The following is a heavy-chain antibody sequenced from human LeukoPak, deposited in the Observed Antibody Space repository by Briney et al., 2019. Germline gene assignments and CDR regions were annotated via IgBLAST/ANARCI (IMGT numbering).Heavy chain of an antibody. Sequence: SETLSLTCTVSGGSISSYYWSWIRQPAGKGLEWIGRIYTSGSTKYNPSLQSRVTISLDTSKNQLSLKVSSVTAADTAMYFCARAPRARDTSMEHFDSWGQGTLVTVSS. CDR3: ARAPRARDTSMEHFDS. V-gene: IGHV4-4*07. CDR1: GGSISSYY. J-gene: IGHJ4*02. D-gene: IGHD5-18*01. CDR2: IYTSGST.